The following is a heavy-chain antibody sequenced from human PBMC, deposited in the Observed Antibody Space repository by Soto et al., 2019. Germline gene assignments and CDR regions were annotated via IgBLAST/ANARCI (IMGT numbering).Heavy chain of an antibody. J-gene: IGHJ4*02. CDR1: GYTFTTYG. V-gene: IGHV1-18*04. Sequence: QPQLVQPGAEVRKPGASVNVSCKASGYTFTTYGISWVRQAPGQGLEWMGWIGGYNGDSHNAQKFQGRLTLTRDTSTKTAYMELRSLRSDDTAVYYCARVGNNGWPLEYDYGGQGTLVTVSS. D-gene: IGHD2-8*01. CDR3: ARVGNNGWPLEYDY. CDR2: IGGYNGDS.